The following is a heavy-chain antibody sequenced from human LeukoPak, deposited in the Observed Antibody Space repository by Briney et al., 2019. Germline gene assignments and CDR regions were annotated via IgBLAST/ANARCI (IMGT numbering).Heavy chain of an antibody. V-gene: IGHV1-69*05. CDR3: ASSSSSRYYYYYMDV. CDR1: VCTFSSYP. Sequence: SVKVSCKASVCTFSSYPISWVRQAPGQGLEWMGGIIPIFGTANYAQKFQGRVTIITDESTSTAYMELSSLRSEDTAVYYCASSSSSRYYYYYMDVWGKGTTVTVSS. D-gene: IGHD6-6*01. CDR2: IIPIFGTA. J-gene: IGHJ6*03.